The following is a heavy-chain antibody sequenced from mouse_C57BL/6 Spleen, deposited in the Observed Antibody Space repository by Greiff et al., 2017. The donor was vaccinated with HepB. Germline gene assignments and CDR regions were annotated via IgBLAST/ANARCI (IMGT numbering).Heavy chain of an antibody. V-gene: IGHV5-17*01. D-gene: IGHD3-2*02. Sequence: EVKVEESGGGLVKPGGSLKLSCAASGFTFSDYGMHWVRQAPEKGLEWVAYISSGSSTIYYADTVKGRFTISRDNAKNTLFLQMTSLRSEDTAMYYCARGDSSVFDYWGQGTTLTVSS. CDR1: GFTFSDYG. CDR3: ARGDSSVFDY. CDR2: ISSGSSTI. J-gene: IGHJ2*01.